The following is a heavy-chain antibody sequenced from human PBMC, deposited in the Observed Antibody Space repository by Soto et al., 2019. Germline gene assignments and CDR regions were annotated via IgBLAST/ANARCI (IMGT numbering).Heavy chain of an antibody. D-gene: IGHD3-10*01. Sequence: QVHLVESGGGVVQPGRSLRLSCEASGFTFSAFGMHWVRQAPGKGLEWVAIISYDGILKYYADSVKGRFTISRDTSKSALYLQMNSLRPKDTAVYYCAKDFKISGGHYGSLNYYYGMDVWGQGTTVTVSS. CDR2: ISYDGILK. CDR3: AKDFKISGGHYGSLNYYYGMDV. J-gene: IGHJ6*02. CDR1: GFTFSAFG. V-gene: IGHV3-30*18.